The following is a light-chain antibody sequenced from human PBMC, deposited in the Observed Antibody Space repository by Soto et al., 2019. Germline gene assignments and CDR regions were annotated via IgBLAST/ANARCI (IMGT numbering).Light chain of an antibody. CDR1: QSVNSR. V-gene: IGKV3-11*01. J-gene: IGKJ5*01. CDR3: QQRSNWPPIT. Sequence: IKMTQSPATLCVSPGERATLPCRASQSVNSRLAWYQHKPGQAPRLLISGASNRASGIPARFSGSGSGTDFTLTISSLEPEDFAVYYCQQRSNWPPITFGQGTRLEI. CDR2: GAS.